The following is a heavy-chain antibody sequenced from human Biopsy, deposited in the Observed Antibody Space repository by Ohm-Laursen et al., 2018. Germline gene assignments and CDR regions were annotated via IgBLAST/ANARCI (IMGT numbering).Heavy chain of an antibody. CDR3: AKDLSVYYYYGIDV. V-gene: IGHV3-30*18. Sequence: SLRLSCAATGFTFRTYGMHWVRLAPGKGLEWVAVISYDQITKHYADSVRGRFTISRDNSKNTLYLQVNSLRAEDTAVYYCAKDLSVYYYYGIDVWGQGTAVTVSS. CDR2: ISYDQITK. D-gene: IGHD5/OR15-5a*01. J-gene: IGHJ6*02. CDR1: GFTFRTYG.